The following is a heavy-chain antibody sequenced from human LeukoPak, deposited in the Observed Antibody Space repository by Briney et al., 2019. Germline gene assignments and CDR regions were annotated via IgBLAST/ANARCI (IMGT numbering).Heavy chain of an antibody. CDR1: GFTFSSYG. Sequence: QPGGSLRLSCAASGFTFSSYGMHWVRQAPGKGLEWVAFIRYDGSNKKYSDSVKGRFTVFRDTSKNTLYLQMNSLRAEDTAVYYCARVGIAVAGGVYYYYYMDVWGKGTTVTVSS. CDR2: IRYDGSNK. D-gene: IGHD6-19*01. CDR3: ARVGIAVAGGVYYYYYMDV. V-gene: IGHV3-30*02. J-gene: IGHJ6*03.